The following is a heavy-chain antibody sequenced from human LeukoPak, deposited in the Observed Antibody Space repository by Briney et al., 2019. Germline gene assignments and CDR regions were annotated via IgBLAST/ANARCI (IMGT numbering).Heavy chain of an antibody. J-gene: IGHJ4*02. CDR1: GLTFSSYA. CDR2: ISYDGSNK. V-gene: IGHV3-30-3*01. Sequence: AGGSLRLSCAASGLTFSSYAMHWVRQAPGKGLEWVAVISYDGSNKYYADSVKGRFTISRGNSKNTLYLQMNSLRAEDTAVYYWARGGGGYGLHFDYWGQGTLVTVSS. D-gene: IGHD5-18*01. CDR3: ARGGGGYGLHFDY.